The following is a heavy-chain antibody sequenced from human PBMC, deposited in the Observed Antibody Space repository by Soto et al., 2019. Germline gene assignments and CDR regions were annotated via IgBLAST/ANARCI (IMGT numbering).Heavy chain of an antibody. CDR3: ARDRRAVAGTYYYYYGMDV. Sequence: PGGSLRLSCAASGFTFSSYWMHWVRQAPGKGLVWVSRINSDGSSTSYADSVKGRFTISRDNAKNTLYLQMNSLRAEDTAVYHCARDRRAVAGTYYYYYGMDVWGQGTTVTVSS. CDR1: GFTFSSYW. V-gene: IGHV3-74*01. J-gene: IGHJ6*02. CDR2: INSDGSST. D-gene: IGHD6-19*01.